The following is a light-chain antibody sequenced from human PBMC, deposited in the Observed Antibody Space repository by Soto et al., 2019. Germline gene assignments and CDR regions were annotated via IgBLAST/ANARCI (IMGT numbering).Light chain of an antibody. CDR3: QKRYSTPLT. CDR2: AGS. V-gene: IGKV1-39*01. CDR1: QSISSY. J-gene: IGKJ4*01. Sequence: DIQMTQSPSSLSASVGDRVTITCRASQSISSYLNWYQQKPGKAPKLLIYAGSNLQSGVPPRFSGSGSGTDVTLTISSLQPEDFATYYCQKRYSTPLTFGGGTKVEIK.